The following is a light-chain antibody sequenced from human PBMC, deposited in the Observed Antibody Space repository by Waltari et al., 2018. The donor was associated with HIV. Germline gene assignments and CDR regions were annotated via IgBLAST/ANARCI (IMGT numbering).Light chain of an antibody. CDR3: QQYHTYPRT. CDR1: QGISTH. CDR2: AAS. Sequence: DIQMTQSPSSLSVSIGDRVTIACRASQGISTHLAWFQQKPGEAPKALIYAASRLQNGVPSKFSGSGSGTDFALTISSLQPEDFATYYCQQYHTYPRTFGQGTKVEIK. J-gene: IGKJ1*01. V-gene: IGKV1-16*02.